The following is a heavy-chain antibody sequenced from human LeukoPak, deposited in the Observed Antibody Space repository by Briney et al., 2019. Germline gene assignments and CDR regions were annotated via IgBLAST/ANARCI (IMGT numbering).Heavy chain of an antibody. CDR1: GFTFSTYA. J-gene: IGHJ4*02. D-gene: IGHD2-2*01. V-gene: IGHV3-23*01. CDR2: ISGSGSST. Sequence: PGGSLRLSCAASGFTFSTYAMSWVRQAPGKGLEWVSVISGSGSSTYYADSVKGRFTISRDNSKNTLYLQMNSLRAEDTAVYYCAKFYCSSTSCYLGYWGQGTLVTVSS. CDR3: AKFYCSSTSCYLGY.